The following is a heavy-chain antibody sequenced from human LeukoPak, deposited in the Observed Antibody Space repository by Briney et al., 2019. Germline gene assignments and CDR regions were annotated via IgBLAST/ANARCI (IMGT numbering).Heavy chain of an antibody. J-gene: IGHJ3*02. V-gene: IGHV1-69*04. CDR3: ARPGEYCSRNRCSPNDGFHI. D-gene: IGHD2-2*01. Sequence: GASVKVSCKASGGTLSSYAISWVRQAPGQGLEWMGRIIPILGIANYAQKFQGRVTITADKSTSTAYMELSSLRSEDTAVYYCARPGEYCSRNRCSPNDGFHIWGQGTMVTVSS. CDR2: IIPILGIA. CDR1: GGTLSSYA.